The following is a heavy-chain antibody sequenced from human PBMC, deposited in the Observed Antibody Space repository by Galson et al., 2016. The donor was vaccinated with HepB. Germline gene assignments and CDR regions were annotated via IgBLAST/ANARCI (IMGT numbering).Heavy chain of an antibody. CDR1: GFTVSSTF. CDR3: ARGKAVTGSDPLDP. CDR2: IYSGDST. V-gene: IGHV3-53*01. Sequence: SLRLSCAASGFTVSSTFMTWVRQAPGKGLEWVSVIYSGDSTNYADSVKGRFTISRDNSKNTLDLQMNSLRVEDTAVYYCARGKAVTGSDPLDPWGQGTLVTVSS. J-gene: IGHJ5*02. D-gene: IGHD6-19*01.